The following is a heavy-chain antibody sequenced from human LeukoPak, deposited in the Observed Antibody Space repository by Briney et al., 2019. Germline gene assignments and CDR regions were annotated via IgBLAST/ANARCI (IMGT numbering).Heavy chain of an antibody. CDR3: AKDHSGDYYGNHYFDY. Sequence: GGSLRLSCAASGFTFSKYAMTWVRQAPGKGLEWVSAISSSTLKIYYADSVKGRFTISRDNSKNTLYLQMNSLRAEDTAVYYCAKDHSGDYYGNHYFDYWGQGTLVTVSS. D-gene: IGHD3-10*01. V-gene: IGHV3-23*01. CDR1: GFTFSKYA. J-gene: IGHJ4*02. CDR2: ISSSTLKI.